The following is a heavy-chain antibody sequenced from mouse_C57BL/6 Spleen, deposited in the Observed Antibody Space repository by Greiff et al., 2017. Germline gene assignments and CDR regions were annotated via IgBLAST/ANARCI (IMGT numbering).Heavy chain of an antibody. J-gene: IGHJ4*01. V-gene: IGHV10-1*01. D-gene: IGHD2-13*01. CDR2: IRSKSNNYAT. Sequence: EVQVEESGGGLVQPKGSLKLSCAASGFSFNTYSMNWVRQAPGKGLEWVAFIRSKSNNYATYYADSVKDRFTISRDDSESKLYLQMNNLKTEDTAMYYGLRGDGDCVDYAMDDWGQGTSVTVSS. CDR3: LRGDGDCVDYAMDD. CDR1: GFSFNTYS.